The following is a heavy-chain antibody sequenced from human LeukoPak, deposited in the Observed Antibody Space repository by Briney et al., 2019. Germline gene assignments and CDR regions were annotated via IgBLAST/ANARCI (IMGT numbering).Heavy chain of an antibody. CDR3: ARKTDHRAGGDY. V-gene: IGHV3-66*01. J-gene: IGHJ4*02. Sequence: GGSLRLSCAASGFTFSSYGMHWVRQAPGKGLEWVSLIYSVGTTAYADSVKGRFTVSRDNSKNTLYLQMNSLRAEDTAIYYCARKTDHRAGGDYWGQGTLVTVSS. CDR1: GFTFSSYG. D-gene: IGHD3-16*01. CDR2: IYSVGTT.